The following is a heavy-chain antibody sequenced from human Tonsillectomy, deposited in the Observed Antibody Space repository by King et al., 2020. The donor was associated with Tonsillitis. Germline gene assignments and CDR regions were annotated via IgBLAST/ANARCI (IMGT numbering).Heavy chain of an antibody. J-gene: IGHJ4*02. V-gene: IGHV3-73*02. CDR1: GFTFSGSA. D-gene: IGHD2-15*01. Sequence: VQLVESGGGLVQPGGSLKLSGAASGFTFSGSAMHWVRQASGKGLEWVGRIRSKANSYATAYAASVKGRFTISRDDSKNTAYLQMNSLKTEDTAVYYCTHSDCSGGSCSGWGQGTLVTVSS. CDR2: IRSKANSYAT. CDR3: THSDCSGGSCSG.